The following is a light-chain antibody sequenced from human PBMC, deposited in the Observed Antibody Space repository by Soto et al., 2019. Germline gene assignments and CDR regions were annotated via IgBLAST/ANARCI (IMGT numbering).Light chain of an antibody. V-gene: IGKV1-9*01. J-gene: IGKJ2*01. CDR3: QQVNGYPHT. CDR2: AAS. CDR1: QDISSH. Sequence: DVQLTQSPSFLSASVGDRVTITCRASQDISSHLAWYQQIPGKGPKLLIYAASTLQSGVPSRFSGSGSGTEFTLAISSLQSEHFATYHCQQVNGYPHTFGQGTKLEIK.